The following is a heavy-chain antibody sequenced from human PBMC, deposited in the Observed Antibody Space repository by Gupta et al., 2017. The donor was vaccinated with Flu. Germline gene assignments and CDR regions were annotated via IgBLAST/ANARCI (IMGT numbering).Heavy chain of an antibody. Sequence: EVQLVESGGGLVQPGGSLRLSCAASGFTVSSNYMSWVRQAPGKGLEWVSVIYSGGSTYYADSVKGRFTISRDNSKNTLYLQMNSLRAEDTAVYYCAREGQGYSGYDYYFDYWGQGTLVTVSS. V-gene: IGHV3-66*02. CDR2: IYSGGST. CDR1: GFTVSSNY. CDR3: AREGQGYSGYDYYFDY. J-gene: IGHJ4*02. D-gene: IGHD5-12*01.